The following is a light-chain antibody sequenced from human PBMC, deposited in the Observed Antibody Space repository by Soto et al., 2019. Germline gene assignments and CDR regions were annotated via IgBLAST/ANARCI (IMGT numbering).Light chain of an antibody. CDR2: DAS. Sequence: DIQMTQSPSTLSASVGDRVIITCRASQSISGWLAWYQQKPGKAPKLLIYDASSLETGVPSRFSGNGSGTEFTLTISSLQSADFAIYYCQQYNSYSPLTCGGGTKVDIK. V-gene: IGKV1-5*01. CDR1: QSISGW. J-gene: IGKJ4*02. CDR3: QQYNSYSPLT.